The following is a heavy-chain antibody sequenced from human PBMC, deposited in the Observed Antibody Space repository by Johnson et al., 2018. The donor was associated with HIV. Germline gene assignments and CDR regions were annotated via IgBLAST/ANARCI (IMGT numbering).Heavy chain of an antibody. V-gene: IGHV3-43*01. CDR2: ISWDGGST. J-gene: IGHJ3*02. CDR1: GFTFDDYT. CDR3: ARGGLGHTDAFDI. Sequence: VQLVESGGVVVQPGGSLRLSCAASGFTFDDYTMHWVRQGPGKGLEWVSLISWDGGSTYYGDSLKGRFTISRDNSKNSLYLQMTSLRSEDTALYYCARGGLGHTDAFDIWGQGTMVTVSS. D-gene: IGHD6-19*01.